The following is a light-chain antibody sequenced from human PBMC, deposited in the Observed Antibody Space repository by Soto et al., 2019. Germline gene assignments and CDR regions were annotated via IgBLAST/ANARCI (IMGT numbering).Light chain of an antibody. V-gene: IGKV3-11*01. CDR3: QQRSSWPLT. CDR1: QSVGSF. CDR2: DAS. Sequence: EIVLTQSPATLSLSPGERATLSCRASQSVGSFLAWYQQKPGQAPRLLIYDASNRATDIPARFSGSGSGADLTLTISSLEPEDFAFSYWQQRSSWPLTFGGGTKVEIK. J-gene: IGKJ4*01.